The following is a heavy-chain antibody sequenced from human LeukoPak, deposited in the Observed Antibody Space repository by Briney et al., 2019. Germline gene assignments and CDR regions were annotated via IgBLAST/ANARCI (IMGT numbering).Heavy chain of an antibody. V-gene: IGHV1-2*02. J-gene: IGHJ4*02. CDR3: ARVRDYYDSSGPFDY. CDR2: INPNSGGT. CDR1: GYTFTGHY. Sequence: ASVKVSCKASGYTFTGHYMHWVRQAPGQGLEWMGWINPNSGGTNYAQKFQGRVTMTRDTSISTAYMELSRLRSDDTAVYYCARVRDYYDSSGPFDYWGQGTLVTVSS. D-gene: IGHD3-22*01.